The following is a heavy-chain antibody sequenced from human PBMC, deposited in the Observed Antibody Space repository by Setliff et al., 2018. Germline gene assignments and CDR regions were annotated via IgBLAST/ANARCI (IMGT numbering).Heavy chain of an antibody. J-gene: IGHJ4*02. D-gene: IGHD4-4*01. Sequence: PGESLKISCQGSGFRFTSHWIGWVRQMPGKGLEWLGIIYPSDSHTRYSPSFQGQVTISADKSISTADLQWSSLKASDTAMYYCARDSNYEGAYDYWGQGTLVTVSS. V-gene: IGHV5-51*01. CDR1: GFRFTSHW. CDR3: ARDSNYEGAYDY. CDR2: IYPSDSHT.